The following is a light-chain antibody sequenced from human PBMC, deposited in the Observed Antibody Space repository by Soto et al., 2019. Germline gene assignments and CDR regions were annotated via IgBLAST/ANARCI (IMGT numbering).Light chain of an antibody. CDR1: QSVSSSY. CDR3: QQYGSSPYT. J-gene: IGKJ2*01. V-gene: IGKV3-20*01. Sequence: EIVLTQSPGTLSLSPGERATLSCRASQSVSSSYLAWYQQKPCQAPRLLIYGASSRATGIPDRFSGSGSGTDFPLTISRLEPEDFAVYYCQQYGSSPYTFGQGTKLEIK. CDR2: GAS.